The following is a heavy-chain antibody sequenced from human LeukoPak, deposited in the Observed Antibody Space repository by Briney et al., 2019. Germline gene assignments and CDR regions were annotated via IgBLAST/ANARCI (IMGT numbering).Heavy chain of an antibody. D-gene: IGHD4-23*01. V-gene: IGHV3-11*01. CDR1: GFTFSDYY. Sequence: GGSLRLSCAASGFTFSDYYMSWIRQAPGKGLEWVSCISGSGSTIYYADSVKGRFTISRDNAEKSLYLQMNSLRAEDTAVYFCARGYGGYYGMDVWGQGTTVTVSS. J-gene: IGHJ6*02. CDR3: ARGYGGYYGMDV. CDR2: ISGSGSTI.